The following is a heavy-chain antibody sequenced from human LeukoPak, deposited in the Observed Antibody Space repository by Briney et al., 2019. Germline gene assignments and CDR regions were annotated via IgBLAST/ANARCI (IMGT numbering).Heavy chain of an antibody. CDR2: IKDKTKGGTT. J-gene: IGHJ4*02. D-gene: IGHD6-13*01. CDR1: GFIVSNAR. V-gene: IGHV3-15*01. CDR3: ARGVSAGTDDY. Sequence: GGPLRLSCEASGFIVSNARMRWVRQVPGKAVEGRGRIKDKTKGGTTDYAAPVKGRFTISRDDSKNTLYMQMNSLRAEDTAVYYCARGVSAGTDDYWGQGTLVTVSS.